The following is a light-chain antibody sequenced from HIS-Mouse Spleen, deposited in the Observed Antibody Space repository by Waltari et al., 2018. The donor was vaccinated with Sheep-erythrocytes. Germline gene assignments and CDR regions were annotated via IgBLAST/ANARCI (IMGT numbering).Light chain of an antibody. V-gene: IGLV2-23*01. CDR3: CSYAGSSTWV. CDR2: AGS. CDR1: SSDVGRYNL. Sequence: QSALTQPASVSGSPGQSITISCTGTSSDVGRYNLLSWYQQHPGTAPKLMIYAGSKRPSEVSNRFSGSTSGHTASLPISGLQAEDEAYYYCCSYAGSSTWVFGGGTKLTVL. J-gene: IGLJ3*02.